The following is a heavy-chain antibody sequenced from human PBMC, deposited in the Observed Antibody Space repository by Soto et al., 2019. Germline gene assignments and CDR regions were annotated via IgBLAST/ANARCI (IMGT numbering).Heavy chain of an antibody. CDR1: GGSISSGGYY. V-gene: IGHV4-31*03. J-gene: IGHJ4*02. CDR2: ISDSGST. CDR3: ARTTFYDIFTAYYSLFDY. D-gene: IGHD3-9*01. Sequence: QVQLQESGPGLVKPSQTLILTCTVSGGSISSGGYYWSWIRQHPGKGLEWIGHISDSGSTYYNPSLKSRVTISVDTSKNHFSLKLSAVTAADTAVYYCARTTFYDIFTAYYSLFDYWGQGTLVTVSS.